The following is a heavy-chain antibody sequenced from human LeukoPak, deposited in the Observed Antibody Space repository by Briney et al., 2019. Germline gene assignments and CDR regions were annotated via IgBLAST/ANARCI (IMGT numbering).Heavy chain of an antibody. CDR3: ASRHCSGGGCYFAGADPFDY. J-gene: IGHJ4*02. Sequence: GRSLRLSCAASGFTFDDYAMHWVRQAPGKGLKWVSGISWNSGSIGYADSVKGRFTISRDTSKNTLYLQMNSLRAEDTAVYFCASRHCSGGGCYFAGADPFDYWGQGTLVTVSS. CDR2: ISWNSGSI. D-gene: IGHD2-15*01. CDR1: GFTFDDYA. V-gene: IGHV3-9*01.